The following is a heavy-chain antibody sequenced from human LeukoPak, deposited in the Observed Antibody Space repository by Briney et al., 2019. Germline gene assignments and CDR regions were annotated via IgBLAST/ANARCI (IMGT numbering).Heavy chain of an antibody. CDR3: ARDIERYCSGGSCYANYYYGMDV. CDR1: GGSISSGGYY. Sequence: PSETLSLTCTVSGGSISSGGYYWSWIRQHPGKGLEWIGYIYYSGSTYYNPSLKSRVTISVDTSKNQFSLKLSSVTAADPAVYYCARDIERYCSGGSCYANYYYGMDVWGQGTTVTVSS. J-gene: IGHJ6*02. CDR2: IYYSGST. D-gene: IGHD2-15*01. V-gene: IGHV4-31*03.